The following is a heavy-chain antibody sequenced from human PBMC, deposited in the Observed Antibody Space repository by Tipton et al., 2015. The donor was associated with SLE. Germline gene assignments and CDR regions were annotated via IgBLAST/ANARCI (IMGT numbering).Heavy chain of an antibody. CDR3: ARDGRSFWSGLRAFDI. V-gene: IGHV3-66*01. CDR2: IYSGGST. CDR1: GFTVSSNY. D-gene: IGHD3-3*01. Sequence: SLRLSCAASGFTVSSNYMNWVRQAPGKGLEWASVIYSGGSTYYADSVKGRFTISRDDSKNTLYLHMNSLRAEDTAVYYCARDGRSFWSGLRAFDIWGQGTMVTVSS. J-gene: IGHJ3*02.